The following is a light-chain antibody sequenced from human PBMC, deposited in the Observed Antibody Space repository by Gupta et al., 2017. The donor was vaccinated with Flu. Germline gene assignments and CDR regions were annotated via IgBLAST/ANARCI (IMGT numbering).Light chain of an antibody. Sequence: NFLLIQPHSVSESPGKTVAISCTRSSGSIATNYVQWYQQRPGSSHTTVIYEDNQRPSEVPDPFSGSIDSSSTSASRTLQVLKAEEEADYYGQSYASVNSDVGFGGGTKLNGL. CDR2: EDN. J-gene: IGLJ2*01. V-gene: IGLV6-57*01. CDR3: QSYASVNSDVG. CDR1: SGSIATNY.